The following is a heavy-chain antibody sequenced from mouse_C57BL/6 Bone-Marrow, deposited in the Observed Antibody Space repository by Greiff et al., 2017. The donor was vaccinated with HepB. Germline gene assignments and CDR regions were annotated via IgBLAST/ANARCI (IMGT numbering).Heavy chain of an antibody. J-gene: IGHJ4*01. D-gene: IGHD2-4*01. V-gene: IGHV1-7*01. Sequence: VKVVESGAELAKPGASVKLSCKASGYTFTSYWMHWVKQRPGQGLEWIGYINPSSGYTKYNQKFKDKATLTAYKSSSTAYMQLSSLTYEDSAVYYCARIIDYDEGAMDYWGQGTSVTVSS. CDR1: GYTFTSYW. CDR3: ARIIDYDEGAMDY. CDR2: INPSSGYT.